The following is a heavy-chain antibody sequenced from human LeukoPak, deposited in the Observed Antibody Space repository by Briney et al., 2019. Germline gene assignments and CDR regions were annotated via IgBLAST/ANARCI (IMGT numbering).Heavy chain of an antibody. CDR3: ANLDSDLTA. D-gene: IGHD2-15*01. J-gene: IGHJ5*02. CDR2: ISSSSSHI. CDR1: GFTFRSYS. V-gene: IGHV3-21*04. Sequence: GGSLRLSCAASGFTFRSYSMNWVRQAPGEGLEWVSCISSSSSHIYYADSVKGRFTISRDNSKNTLYLQMNSLRAEDTAVYYCANLDSDLTAWGQGTLVTVSS.